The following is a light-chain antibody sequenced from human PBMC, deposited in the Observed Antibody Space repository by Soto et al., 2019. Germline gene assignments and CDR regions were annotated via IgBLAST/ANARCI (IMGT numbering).Light chain of an antibody. CDR1: SSDVGGYNY. CDR2: DVS. V-gene: IGLV2-14*01. Sequence: QSALTQPASVSGSPGQSITISCTGTSSDVGGYNYVSWYQQHPGKAPKLMIYDVSNRPSGVSNRFSGSESGNTASLNISGLQAEDEADYYCSSYTSSSTLVFGGGNKLTVL. CDR3: SSYTSSSTLV. J-gene: IGLJ3*02.